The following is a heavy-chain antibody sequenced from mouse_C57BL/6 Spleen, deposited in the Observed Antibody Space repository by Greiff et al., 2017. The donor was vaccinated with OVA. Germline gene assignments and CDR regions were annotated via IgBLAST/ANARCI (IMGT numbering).Heavy chain of an antibody. CDR3: ARGGNRRLFDY. Sequence: QVQLKQPGAELVKPGASVKLSCKASGYTFTSYWMHWVKQRPGQGLEWIGMIHPNSGGTKYNEKFKSKATMTVDTSSSTAYMQLSSLTSEDSAVYYGARGGNRRLFDYWGQGTTLTVSS. CDR2: IHPNSGGT. J-gene: IGHJ2*01. D-gene: IGHD2-1*01. CDR1: GYTFTSYW. V-gene: IGHV1-64*01.